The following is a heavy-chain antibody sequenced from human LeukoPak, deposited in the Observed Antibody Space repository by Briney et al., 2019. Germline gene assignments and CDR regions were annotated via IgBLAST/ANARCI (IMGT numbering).Heavy chain of an antibody. CDR3: ARDRPGYSYGYDGFDY. CDR1: GFTFSSYE. Sequence: GGSLRLSCAASGFTFSSYEMNWVRQAPGKGLEWVSYISSSGSTIYYADSVKGRFTISRDNAKNSLYLQMNSLRAEDTAVYYCARDRPGYSYGYDGFDYWGQGTLVTVTS. CDR2: ISSSGSTI. D-gene: IGHD5-18*01. V-gene: IGHV3-48*03. J-gene: IGHJ4*02.